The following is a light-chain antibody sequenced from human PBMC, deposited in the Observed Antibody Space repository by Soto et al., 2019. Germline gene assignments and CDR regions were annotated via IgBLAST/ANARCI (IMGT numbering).Light chain of an antibody. Sequence: EIVLTQSPATLSVSPGESATLSCRASQSVTSNFAWYQQKPGQAPRLLIYGASTRATGIPARFSCSGSGTEFTLTISSLQSEDFAVYYCQQYNDWLMYTFGQGTKLEI. J-gene: IGKJ2*01. V-gene: IGKV3-15*01. CDR3: QQYNDWLMYT. CDR1: QSVTSN. CDR2: GAS.